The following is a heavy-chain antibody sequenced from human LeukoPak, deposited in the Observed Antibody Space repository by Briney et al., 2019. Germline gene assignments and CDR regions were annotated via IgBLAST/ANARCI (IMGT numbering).Heavy chain of an antibody. CDR1: GFTVSTNY. CDR2: IYSDGST. J-gene: IGHJ6*02. CDR3: ARDLWLDV. D-gene: IGHD5-12*01. V-gene: IGHV3-53*01. Sequence: GGSLRLSCAASGFTVSTNYMSWVRQAPGKGLEWVSVIYSDGSTYYADSVKGRFTISRDNYKNTLYLQMNSLRAEDTAVYYCARDLWLDVWGQGTTVTVSS.